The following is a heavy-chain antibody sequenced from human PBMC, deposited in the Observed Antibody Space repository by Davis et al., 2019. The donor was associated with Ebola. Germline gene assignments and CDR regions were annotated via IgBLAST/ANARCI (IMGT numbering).Heavy chain of an antibody. CDR2: INHSGST. J-gene: IGHJ4*02. CDR3: ARGGWAVHFEY. CDR1: GGSFSGYY. D-gene: IGHD3-16*01. Sequence: MPSETLSLTCAVYGGSFSGYYWSWIRQPPGKGLEWIGEINHSGSTNYNPSLKSRVTISVDTSNNQFSLKLSSVTAADTAVYYCARGGWAVHFEYWGQGTLVTVSS. V-gene: IGHV4-34*01.